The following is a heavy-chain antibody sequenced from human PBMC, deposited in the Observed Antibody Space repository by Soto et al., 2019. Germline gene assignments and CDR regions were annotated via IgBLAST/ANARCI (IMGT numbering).Heavy chain of an antibody. J-gene: IGHJ5*02. D-gene: IGHD3-3*01. CDR3: ASLRFLDWLFEGWFHP. Sequence: PSETLSLTCAVYGGSFSGYYWSWIRQPPGKGLEWIGDINHSGSTNYNPSLKSRVTISVDTSKNQFSLKLTSVTAADTAVYYCASLRFLDWLFEGWFHPWGQGTPVNV. V-gene: IGHV4-34*01. CDR2: INHSGST. CDR1: GGSFSGYY.